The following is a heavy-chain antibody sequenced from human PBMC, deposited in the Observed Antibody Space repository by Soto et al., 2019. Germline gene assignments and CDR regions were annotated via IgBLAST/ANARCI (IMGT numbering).Heavy chain of an antibody. D-gene: IGHD2-15*01. V-gene: IGHV1-69*13. J-gene: IGHJ6*02. CDR1: GGTFSSYA. Sequence: SVKVSCKASGGTFSSYAISWVRQAPGQGLEWMGGIIPIFGTANYAQKFQGRVTITADESTSTAYMELSSLRSEDTAVYYCASGVVAATPFYYYYYGMDVWGQGTTVTVSS. CDR2: IIPIFGTA. CDR3: ASGVVAATPFYYYYYGMDV.